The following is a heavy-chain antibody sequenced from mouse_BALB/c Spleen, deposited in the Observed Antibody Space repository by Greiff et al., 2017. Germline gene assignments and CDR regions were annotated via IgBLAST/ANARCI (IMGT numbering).Heavy chain of an antibody. CDR1: GFNIKDTY. CDR3: ARTTVPL. V-gene: IGHV14-3*02. CDR2: IDPANGNT. D-gene: IGHD1-1*01. Sequence: EVKLMESGAELVKPGASVKLSCTASGFNIKDTYMHWVKQRPEQGLEWIGRIDPANGNTKYDPKFQGKATITADTSSNTAYLQLSSLTSEDTAVYYCARTTVPLWGQGTLVTVSA. J-gene: IGHJ3*01.